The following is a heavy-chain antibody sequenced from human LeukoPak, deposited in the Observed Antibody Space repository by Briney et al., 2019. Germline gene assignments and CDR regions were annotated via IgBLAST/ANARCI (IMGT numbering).Heavy chain of an antibody. J-gene: IGHJ4*02. D-gene: IGHD2-2*01. CDR1: GFTFDDYG. CDR2: INLNGGST. V-gene: IGHV3-20*04. Sequence: GGSLRLSCAASGFTFDDYGMSWVRQAPGKGLEWVSGINLNGGSTGYADSVKGRFTISRDNAKNSLYLQMNSLRAEDTALYYCARDLTHCSSTSCSYGEFDYWGQGTLVTVSS. CDR3: ARDLTHCSSTSCSYGEFDY.